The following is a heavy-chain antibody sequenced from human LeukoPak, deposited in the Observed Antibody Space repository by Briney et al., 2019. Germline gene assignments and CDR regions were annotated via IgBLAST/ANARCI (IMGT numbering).Heavy chain of an antibody. CDR2: IYPGDSDT. V-gene: IGHV5-51*01. CDR3: ARQNRNWLNVNDAFDI. Sequence: ASVKVSCKASGYTLTSYGISWVRQMPGKGLEWMGIIYPGDSDTRYSPSFQGQATISADKSISTAYLQWSSLKASDTAMYYCARQNRNWLNVNDAFDIWGQGTMVTVSS. CDR1: GYTLTSYG. J-gene: IGHJ3*02. D-gene: IGHD1-20*01.